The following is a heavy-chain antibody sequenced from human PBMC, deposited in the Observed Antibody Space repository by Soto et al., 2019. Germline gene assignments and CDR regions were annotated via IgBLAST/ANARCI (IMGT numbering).Heavy chain of an antibody. CDR2: IYYSGNT. Sequence: QLQLQESGPGLVKPSETLSLTCTVSGGSISSSNYYWGWIRQPPGKGLEWIGSIYYSGNTYYNPSLKSRVTISVDTSKNQFSLKLSSVTAADTAVYYCATKSHVLYYGDYVDYWGQGTLVTVSS. J-gene: IGHJ4*02. D-gene: IGHD4-17*01. V-gene: IGHV4-39*01. CDR3: ATKSHVLYYGDYVDY. CDR1: GGSISSSNYY.